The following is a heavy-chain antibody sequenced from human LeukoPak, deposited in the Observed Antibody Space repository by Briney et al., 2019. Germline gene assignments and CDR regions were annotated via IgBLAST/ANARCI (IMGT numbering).Heavy chain of an antibody. V-gene: IGHV1-2*06. CDR3: ARDRVGAINPDY. CDR1: GYTFTGYY. Sequence: ASVKVSCKASGYTFTGYYIHWMRLAPGQGLEWMGRITPNSGDTIYAQKFQGRVTMTTDTSISTAYMELSSLRSDDTAMYYCARDRVGAINPDYWGQGTLVTVSS. CDR2: ITPNSGDT. J-gene: IGHJ4*02. D-gene: IGHD1-26*01.